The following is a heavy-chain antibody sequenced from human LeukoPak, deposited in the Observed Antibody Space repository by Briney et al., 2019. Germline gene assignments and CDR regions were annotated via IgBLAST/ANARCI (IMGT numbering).Heavy chain of an antibody. D-gene: IGHD5-12*01. V-gene: IGHV1-69*05. J-gene: IGHJ4*02. CDR3: ATVLVATSSATFDY. Sequence: GASVKVSCKASGGTFSSYAISWVRQAPGQGLEWMGGIIPIFGTANYAQKFQGRVTITTDESTSTAYMELSSLRSEDTAVYYCATVLVATSSATFDYWGQGTLVTVSS. CDR2: IIPIFGTA. CDR1: GGTFSSYA.